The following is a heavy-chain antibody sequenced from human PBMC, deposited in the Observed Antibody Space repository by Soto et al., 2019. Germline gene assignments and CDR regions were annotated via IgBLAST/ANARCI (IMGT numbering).Heavy chain of an antibody. Sequence: EVQLLESGGGLVQPGGSLRLSCAASGFTFSSYAMSWVRQAPGKGLEWVSAVSGSGGSTYYEDSVKGRFTISRENSKNTLSLQMNSLRAEDTAVYYCAKARGDYIWGSYRYGPSFDYWGQGTLVTVSS. CDR1: GFTFSSYA. D-gene: IGHD3-16*02. CDR2: VSGSGGST. CDR3: AKARGDYIWGSYRYGPSFDY. J-gene: IGHJ4*02. V-gene: IGHV3-23*01.